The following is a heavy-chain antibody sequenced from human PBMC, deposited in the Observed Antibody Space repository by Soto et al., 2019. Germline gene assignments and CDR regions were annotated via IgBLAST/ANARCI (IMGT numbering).Heavy chain of an antibody. V-gene: IGHV3-23*01. Sequence: VQLLESGGGLVQPGGSLRLSCAASGFTFSSYAMSWVRQAPGKGLEWVSVISGSGGSTYYADSVKGRFTISRDNSKNTLYLQMNSLRAEDTAVYYCAKGTCKSGGSCYSTFDYWGQGTLVTVSS. CDR3: AKGTCKSGGSCYSTFDY. D-gene: IGHD2-15*01. CDR2: ISGSGGST. J-gene: IGHJ4*02. CDR1: GFTFSSYA.